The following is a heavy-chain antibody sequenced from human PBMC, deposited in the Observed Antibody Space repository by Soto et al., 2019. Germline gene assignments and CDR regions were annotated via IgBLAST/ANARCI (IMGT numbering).Heavy chain of an antibody. CDR3: ARGWEGYFDY. V-gene: IGHV3-7*03. CDR2: INRGGSEK. J-gene: IGHJ4*02. CDR1: GFTFSSYW. Sequence: GGSLRLSCAVSGFTFSSYWMGWVRQAPGTGLEWVANINRGGSEKHYVDSVEGRFTISRDNAKNSLYLHINSLRVDDTAVYYCARGWEGYFDYWGQGTLVTVSS. D-gene: IGHD1-26*01.